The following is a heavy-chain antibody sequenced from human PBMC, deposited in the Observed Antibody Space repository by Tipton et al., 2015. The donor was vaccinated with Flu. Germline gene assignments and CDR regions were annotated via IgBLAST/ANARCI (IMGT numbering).Heavy chain of an antibody. D-gene: IGHD3-16*01. J-gene: IGHJ3*02. CDR2: IFYGGDT. CDR3: AREWGDAFDI. V-gene: IGHV4-31*03. Sequence: TLSLTCTVSGGSITSGDYYWSWIRQHPGMGLEWIGYIFYGGDTYYNPSLKSRVTISVDTSKKQFSLKMSSVTAADTAVYYCAREWGDAFDIWGQGTMVTVSS. CDR1: GGSITSGDYY.